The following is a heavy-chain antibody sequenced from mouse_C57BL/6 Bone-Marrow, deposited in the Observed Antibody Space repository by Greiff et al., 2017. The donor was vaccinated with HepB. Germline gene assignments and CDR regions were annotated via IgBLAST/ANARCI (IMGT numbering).Heavy chain of an antibody. D-gene: IGHD1-1*01. V-gene: IGHV1-7*01. J-gene: IGHJ1*03. CDR2: INPSSGYT. CDR3: ARRYYGSSPHWYFDV. CDR1: GYTFTSYW. Sequence: QVQLKESGAELVKPGASVKLSCKASGYTFTSYWMHWVKQRPGQGLEWIGYINPSSGYTKYNQKFKDKATLTADKSSSTAYMQLSSLTCEDSAVYYCARRYYGSSPHWYFDVWGTGTTVTVSS.